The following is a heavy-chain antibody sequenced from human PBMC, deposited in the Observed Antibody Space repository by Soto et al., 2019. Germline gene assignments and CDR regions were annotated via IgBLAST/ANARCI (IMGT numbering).Heavy chain of an antibody. D-gene: IGHD3-10*01. CDR3: ARARGWFDP. J-gene: IGHJ5*02. V-gene: IGHV1-46*01. CDR1: GYTFTTYY. CDR2: INPTDGTT. Sequence: QVQLVQSGAEVKKPGASVKVSCKASGYTFTTYYMHWVRQAPGQGLEWMGVINPTDGTTTCAQKFQGRVTMTMDTSSSTVYMELSSLRSEDTAVYYCARARGWFDPWGQGTLVTVSS.